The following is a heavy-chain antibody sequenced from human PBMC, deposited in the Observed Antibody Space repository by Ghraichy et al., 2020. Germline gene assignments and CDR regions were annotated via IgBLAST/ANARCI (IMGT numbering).Heavy chain of an antibody. CDR2: INSDGGST. D-gene: IGHD1-26*01. V-gene: IGHV3-74*01. CDR3: ARVGIVGATKGYFDY. J-gene: IGHJ4*02. Sequence: GESLNISCVASGFTFSSNWMHWVRQAPGKGLMWVSRINSDGGSTSYADSVKGRFTISRDNAKNTLYLQMNSLRAEDTAVYYCARVGIVGATKGYFDYWGQGTLVTVSS. CDR1: GFTFSSNW.